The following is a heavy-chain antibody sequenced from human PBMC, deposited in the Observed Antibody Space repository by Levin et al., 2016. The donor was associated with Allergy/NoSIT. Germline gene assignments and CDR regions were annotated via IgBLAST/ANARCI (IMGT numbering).Heavy chain of an antibody. Sequence: SETLSLTCTVSGGSISSSSYYWGWIRQPPGKGLEWIGYIYYSGSTNYNPSLKSRVTISVDTSKNQFSLKLSSVTAADTAVYYCARHYYDSSGYYQRVGDAFDIWGQGTMVTVSS. D-gene: IGHD3-22*01. CDR3: ARHYYDSSGYYQRVGDAFDI. V-gene: IGHV4-61*05. CDR1: GGSISSSSYY. CDR2: IYYSGST. J-gene: IGHJ3*02.